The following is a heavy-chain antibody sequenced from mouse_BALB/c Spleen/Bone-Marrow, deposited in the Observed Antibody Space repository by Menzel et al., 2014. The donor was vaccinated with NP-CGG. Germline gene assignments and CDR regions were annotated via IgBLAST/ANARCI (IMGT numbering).Heavy chain of an antibody. D-gene: IGHD2-1*01. CDR2: ILPGGGSP. CDR3: ARGLYGNYGE. V-gene: IGHV1-9*01. Sequence: QVQLQQSGAELMKPGASVKISCKATGYTFXSYWIEWVKQRPGHGLEWIGEILPGGGSPNYNEKFKGKATFTADTSSNTAYMQLSSLTSEDSAVYYCARGLYGNYGEWGQGTSVTVSS. J-gene: IGHJ4*01. CDR1: GYTFXSYW.